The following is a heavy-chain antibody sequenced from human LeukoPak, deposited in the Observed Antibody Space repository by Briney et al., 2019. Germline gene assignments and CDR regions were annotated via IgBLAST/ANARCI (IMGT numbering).Heavy chain of an antibody. CDR3: AKELRPNDY. Sequence: PGGSLRLSCAASGFTFSSHAMSWVRQAPGRWLEWVSSIDISGSNAYYADSVKGRFTISRDNSRNTLYLQMDSLRAEDSAIYYCAKELRPNDYWGQGTLVTVSS. V-gene: IGHV3-23*01. D-gene: IGHD4-17*01. CDR1: GFTFSSHA. J-gene: IGHJ4*02. CDR2: IDISGSNA.